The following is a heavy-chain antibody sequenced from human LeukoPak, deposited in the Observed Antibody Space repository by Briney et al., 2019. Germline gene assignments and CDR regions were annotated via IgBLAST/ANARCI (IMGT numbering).Heavy chain of an antibody. D-gene: IGHD1-1*01. Sequence: GRSLRLSCAASGFTFGSYAMHWVRQAPGKGLEWVAVISYDGSNKYYADSVKGRFTISRDNSKNTLYLQMNSLRAEDTAVYYCASGPPHSGSLWADAFDIWGQGTMVTVSS. CDR1: GFTFGSYA. V-gene: IGHV3-30*01. CDR2: ISYDGSNK. J-gene: IGHJ3*02. CDR3: ASGPPHSGSLWADAFDI.